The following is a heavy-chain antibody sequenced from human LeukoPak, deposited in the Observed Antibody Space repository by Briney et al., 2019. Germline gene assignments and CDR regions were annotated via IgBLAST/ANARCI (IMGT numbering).Heavy chain of an antibody. Sequence: PSETLSLTCTVSGGSISSYYWSWIRQPPGKGLEWIGYIYYSGSTNYNPSLKSRVTISVDTSKNQFSLKLSSVTAADTAVYYCARGHCSGGSCYSDAFDIWGQGTMVTVS. CDR3: ARGHCSGGSCYSDAFDI. CDR2: IYYSGST. J-gene: IGHJ3*02. CDR1: GGSISSYY. V-gene: IGHV4-59*01. D-gene: IGHD2-15*01.